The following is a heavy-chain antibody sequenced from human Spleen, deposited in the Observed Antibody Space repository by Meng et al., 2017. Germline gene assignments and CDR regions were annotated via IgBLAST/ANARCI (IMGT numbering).Heavy chain of an antibody. CDR3: SGHVDY. Sequence: GGSLRLSCGVSGLTFSRYAMSWVRQAPGKGLEWVGRIKSKADGGTTDYAAPVKGRFAISRDDSKNTLYLQMNSLKTEDTAVYYCSGHVDYWGHGTLVTVSS. CDR2: IKSKADGGTT. CDR1: GLTFSRYA. V-gene: IGHV3-15*01. J-gene: IGHJ4*01.